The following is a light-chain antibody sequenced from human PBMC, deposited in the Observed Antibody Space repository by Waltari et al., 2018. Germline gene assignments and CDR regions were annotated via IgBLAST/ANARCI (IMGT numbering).Light chain of an antibody. CDR3: QQVNTYPRT. Sequence: DVQLTQSPSFLSASVGDRVTITCRASQGVNSYLAWYQPTPGQAPKLLIYSASTLQSGVPSRFSGSGSGTQFTLTISSLPPAAFATYYCQQVNTYPRTFGQGTKVEIK. CDR1: QGVNSY. V-gene: IGKV1-9*01. J-gene: IGKJ1*01. CDR2: SAS.